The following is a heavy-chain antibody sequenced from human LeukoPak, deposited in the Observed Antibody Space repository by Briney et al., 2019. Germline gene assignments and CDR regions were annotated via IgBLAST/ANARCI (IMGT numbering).Heavy chain of an antibody. Sequence: SETLSLTCTVSGGSISSGYYWGWIRQPPGKGLEWIGSIYHSGSTYYNPSLKSRVTISVDTSKNQFSLKLSSVTAADTAVYYCASRSSGITMVRGGAFDIWGQGTMVTVSS. CDR1: GGSISSGYY. D-gene: IGHD3-10*01. V-gene: IGHV4-38-2*02. CDR3: ASRSSGITMVRGGAFDI. J-gene: IGHJ3*02. CDR2: IYHSGST.